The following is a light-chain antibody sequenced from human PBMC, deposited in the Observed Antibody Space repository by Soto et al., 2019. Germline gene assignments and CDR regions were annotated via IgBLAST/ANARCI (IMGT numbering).Light chain of an antibody. CDR3: QTWGTGIVV. J-gene: IGLJ2*01. Sequence: QPVLTQSPSASPSQEASVKLTCTLSSGHNMYAIAWHQQQPEKGPRYLMSLNSDGSHSKGDGIPDRFSGSSSGAERYLTISSLQSEDEADYYCQTWGTGIVVFGGGTKLTVL. CDR2: LNSDGSH. V-gene: IGLV4-69*01. CDR1: SGHNMYA.